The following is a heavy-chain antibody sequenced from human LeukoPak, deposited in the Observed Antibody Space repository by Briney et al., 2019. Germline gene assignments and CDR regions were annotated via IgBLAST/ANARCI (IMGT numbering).Heavy chain of an antibody. CDR2: ISSSSSTI. CDR1: GFTFSSYS. D-gene: IGHD3-10*01. CDR3: ARGAYGSGSYYDAFDI. Sequence: PGGCLRLSCAASGFTFSSYSMNWVRQAPGKGLEWVSYISSSSSTIYYADSVKGRFTISRDNAKNSLYLQMNSLRAEDTAVYYCARGAYGSGSYYDAFDIWGQGTMVTVSS. J-gene: IGHJ3*02. V-gene: IGHV3-48*04.